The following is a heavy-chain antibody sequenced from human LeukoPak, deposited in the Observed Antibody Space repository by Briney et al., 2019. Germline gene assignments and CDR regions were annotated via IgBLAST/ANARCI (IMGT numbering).Heavy chain of an antibody. Sequence: PGGSLRLSCAASGFTFSSYSLNWVRQAPGRGLEWVSSISSSSSYIYYADSVKGRFTISRDNAKKSLYLQMNSLRAEDTAVYYCARDSSAGGAFDYWGQGTLVTVSS. V-gene: IGHV3-21*01. CDR3: ARDSSAGGAFDY. D-gene: IGHD6-19*01. CDR2: ISSSSSYI. CDR1: GFTFSSYS. J-gene: IGHJ4*02.